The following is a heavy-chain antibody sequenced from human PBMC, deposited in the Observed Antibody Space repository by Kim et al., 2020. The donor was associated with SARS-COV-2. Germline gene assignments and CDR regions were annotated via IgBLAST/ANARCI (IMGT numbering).Heavy chain of an antibody. D-gene: IGHD3-10*01. CDR2: ISYDGSNK. Sequence: GGSLRLSCAASGFTFSSYGMHWVRQAPGKGLEWVSGISYDGSNKYYADSVKGRFTISRDNSKNTLYLQMNSLRAEDTAVYYCAKDRGGPGRRFADYWGQGTPVTVSS. CDR1: GFTFSSYG. J-gene: IGHJ4*02. CDR3: AKDRGGPGRRFADY. V-gene: IGHV3-30*18.